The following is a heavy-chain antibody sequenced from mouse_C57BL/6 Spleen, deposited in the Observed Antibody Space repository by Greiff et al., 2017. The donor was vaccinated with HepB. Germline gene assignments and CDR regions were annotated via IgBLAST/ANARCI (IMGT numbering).Heavy chain of an antibody. CDR1: GYSFTGYF. CDR3: ALLYYGYDSYFVY. V-gene: IGHV1-20*01. CDR2: INPYNGDT. D-gene: IGHD2-2*01. Sequence: EVQLQQSGPELVKPGDSVKISCKASGYSFTGYFMNWVMQSHGKSLEWIGRINPYNGDTFYNQRFKGKATLTVDKSSSTAHMELRSLTSEDAAVYYCALLYYGYDSYFVYWGQGTTLTVSS. J-gene: IGHJ2*01.